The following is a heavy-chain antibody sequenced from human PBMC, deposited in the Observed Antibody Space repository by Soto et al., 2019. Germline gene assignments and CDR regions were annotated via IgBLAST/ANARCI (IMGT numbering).Heavy chain of an antibody. CDR3: ASSDWLLGYYFDY. J-gene: IGHJ4*02. Sequence: SETLSLTCAVSGGSIISNNWWSWVRQPPGKGLEWIGEVYHSGSTSYNPSLKSRVTISVDKSKNQFSLKLSSVTAADTAVYYCASSDWLLGYYFDYWGQGTLVTISS. CDR1: GGSIISNNW. D-gene: IGHD3-9*01. CDR2: VYHSGST. V-gene: IGHV4-4*02.